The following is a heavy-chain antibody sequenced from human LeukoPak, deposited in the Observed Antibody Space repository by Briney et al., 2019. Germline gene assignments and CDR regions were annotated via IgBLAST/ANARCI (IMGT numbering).Heavy chain of an antibody. J-gene: IGHJ4*02. Sequence: PSETLSLTCAVYGGSFSGYYWSWIRQPPGKGLEWIGEINHSGSTDYTPSLKSRVTISVGTSKNQFSLKLSSVTAADTAVYYCARGRITMVRGVRTFDYWGQGTLVTVSS. D-gene: IGHD3-10*01. CDR1: GGSFSGYY. V-gene: IGHV4-34*01. CDR2: INHSGST. CDR3: ARGRITMVRGVRTFDY.